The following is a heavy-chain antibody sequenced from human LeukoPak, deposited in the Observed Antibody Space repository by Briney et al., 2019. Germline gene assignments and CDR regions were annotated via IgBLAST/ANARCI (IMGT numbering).Heavy chain of an antibody. CDR1: GFTFSSYS. CDR2: IYSGGST. V-gene: IGHV3-53*01. J-gene: IGHJ4*02. CDR3: AREPRRDYFDY. D-gene: IGHD1-14*01. Sequence: GGSLRLSCAASGFTFSSYSMNWVRQAPGMGLEWVSVIYSGGSTYYADSVKGRFTISRDNSKNTLYLQMNSLRAEDTAVYYCAREPRRDYFDYWGQGTLVTVSS.